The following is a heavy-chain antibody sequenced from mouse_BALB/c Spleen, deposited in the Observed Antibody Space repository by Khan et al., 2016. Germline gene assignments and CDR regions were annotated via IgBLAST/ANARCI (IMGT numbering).Heavy chain of an antibody. CDR1: GYTFTIYT. CDR3: ARSRRMGDNYFFDD. D-gene: IGHD1-3*01. Sequence: QVQLKESGAELARPGASVKMSCKASGYTFTIYTMHWVKQRPGQGLEWIGYINPSSGYTTYNQKFKDKATLTADKSSSTAYIQLSSLTSEDSAVYYCARSRRMGDNYFFDDWGQGTTLTVSS. V-gene: IGHV1-4*01. J-gene: IGHJ2*01. CDR2: INPSSGYT.